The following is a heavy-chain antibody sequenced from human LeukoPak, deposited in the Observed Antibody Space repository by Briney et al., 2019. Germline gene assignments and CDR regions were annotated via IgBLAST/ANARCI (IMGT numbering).Heavy chain of an antibody. CDR2: INHSGST. Sequence: PSETLSLTCAVYGGSFSGYYWSWIRQPPGKGLEWIGEINHSGSTNYNPSLKSRVTISVDTSKNQFSLKLSSVTAADTAVYYCARGRDSSGYYKRYWYFDLWGRGTLVTVSS. V-gene: IGHV4-34*01. CDR1: GGSFSGYY. D-gene: IGHD3-22*01. J-gene: IGHJ2*01. CDR3: ARGRDSSGYYKRYWYFDL.